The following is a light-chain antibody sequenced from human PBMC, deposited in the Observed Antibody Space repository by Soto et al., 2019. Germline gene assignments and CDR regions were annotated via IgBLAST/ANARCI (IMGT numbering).Light chain of an antibody. Sequence: EIVLTQSPGTLSLSPGERATLSGRASQSVSSSYLAWYQQKPGPAPRLLIYGASSRATGIPDRFSGSGSGKDFNLNISRLEPEDFAVYYCQQYGSSQITFGQGTRLEIK. CDR3: QQYGSSQIT. CDR2: GAS. V-gene: IGKV3-20*01. CDR1: QSVSSSY. J-gene: IGKJ5*01.